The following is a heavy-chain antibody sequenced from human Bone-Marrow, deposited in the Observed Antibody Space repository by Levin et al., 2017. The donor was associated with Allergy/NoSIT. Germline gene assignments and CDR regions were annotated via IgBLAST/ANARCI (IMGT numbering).Heavy chain of an antibody. CDR2: IDSSGST. Sequence: MASETLSLTCTVSGGSISGHFWSWIRQPPGKGLEWIGFIDSSGSTNYNLSLKSRVTISVDTSKNQFSLRLNSVTAADTAVYYCARGGASSKYFDYWGQGALVTVSA. CDR1: GGSISGHF. CDR3: ARGGASSKYFDY. D-gene: IGHD4/OR15-4a*01. J-gene: IGHJ4*02. V-gene: IGHV4-59*11.